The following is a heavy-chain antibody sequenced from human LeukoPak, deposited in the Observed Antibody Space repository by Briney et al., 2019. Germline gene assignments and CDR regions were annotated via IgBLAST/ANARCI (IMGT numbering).Heavy chain of an antibody. Sequence: PGGSLRLSCAASGFTFDDYAMHWVRQAPGKGLEWVSLISWDGGSTYYADSVKGRFTISRDNSKNSLYLQMNSLRAEDTAVYYCAREPSPMPYSSSWYYFDYWGQGTLVTVSS. V-gene: IGHV3-43D*03. CDR2: ISWDGGST. D-gene: IGHD6-13*01. J-gene: IGHJ4*02. CDR1: GFTFDDYA. CDR3: AREPSPMPYSSSWYYFDY.